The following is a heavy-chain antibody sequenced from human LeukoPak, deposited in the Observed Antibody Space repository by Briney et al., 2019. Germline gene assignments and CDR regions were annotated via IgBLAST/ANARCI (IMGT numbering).Heavy chain of an antibody. J-gene: IGHJ4*02. Sequence: GGSLRLSCAASGFTFDDYAMHWVRQVPGKGLEWVSLISGDGGSTYYADSVKGRFTISRDNSKNSLYLQMNSLRTEDTALYYCAKGYIAARRSPYFDYWGQGTLVTVSS. CDR1: GFTFDDYA. D-gene: IGHD6-6*01. CDR3: AKGYIAARRSPYFDY. V-gene: IGHV3-43*02. CDR2: ISGDGGST.